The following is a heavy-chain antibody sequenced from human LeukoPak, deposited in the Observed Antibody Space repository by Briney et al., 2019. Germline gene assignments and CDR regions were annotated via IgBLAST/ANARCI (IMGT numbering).Heavy chain of an antibody. V-gene: IGHV4-39*07. CDR2: IYYSGST. CDR1: GGSISSSSYY. D-gene: IGHD6-6*01. Sequence: SETLSLTCTVSGGSISSSSYYWGWIRQPPGKGLEWIGSIYYSGSTYYNPSLKSRVTISVDTSKNQFSLKLSSVTAADTAVYYCARGWVAARFNWFDPWGQGTLVTVSS. J-gene: IGHJ5*02. CDR3: ARGWVAARFNWFDP.